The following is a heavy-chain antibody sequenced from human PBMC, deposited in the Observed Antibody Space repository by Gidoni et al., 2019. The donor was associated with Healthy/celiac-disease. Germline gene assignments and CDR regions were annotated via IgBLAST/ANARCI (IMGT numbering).Heavy chain of an antibody. V-gene: IGHV1-69*01. Sequence: QVQLVQSGAEVKKPGSSVKVSCKASGGTFSSYAISWVRQAPGQGLEWMGGIIPIFGTANYAQKFQGRVTITADESTSTAYMELSSLRSEDTAVYYCAREKTVTTSKGDYYYGMDVWGQGTTVTVSS. CDR1: GGTFSSYA. CDR3: AREKTVTTSKGDYYYGMDV. D-gene: IGHD4-17*01. CDR2: IIPIFGTA. J-gene: IGHJ6*02.